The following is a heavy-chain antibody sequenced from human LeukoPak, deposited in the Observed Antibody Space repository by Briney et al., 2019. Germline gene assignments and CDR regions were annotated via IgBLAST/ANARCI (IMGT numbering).Heavy chain of an antibody. CDR3: ARDRNGVLLWFGELLNY. CDR1: GFTFSDYS. CDR2: ISSSGSTI. J-gene: IGHJ4*02. V-gene: IGHV3-11*04. D-gene: IGHD3-10*01. Sequence: GGSLRLSCAASGFTFSDYSMSWIRQAPGKGLEWVSHISSSGSTIYYADSVKGRFTISRDNAKNSLYLQMNSLRAEDTAVYYCARDRNGVLLWFGELLNYWGQGTLVTVSS.